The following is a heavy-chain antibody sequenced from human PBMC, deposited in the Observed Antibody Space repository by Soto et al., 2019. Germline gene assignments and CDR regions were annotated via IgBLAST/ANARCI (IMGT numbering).Heavy chain of an antibody. V-gene: IGHV1-46*01. D-gene: IGHD3-10*01. CDR1: GYTFSSYY. J-gene: IGHJ6*02. CDR2: FKPTGGGST. Sequence: SVEVSCKPSGYTFSSYYVHWVRQAPGQGLEWMGVFKPTGGGSTSYAQRVQGRVTVTRDTSTSTAYMELGSLRLDDTVVYFFASDYGSGVELDVWGQGTRVTVSS. CDR3: ASDYGSGVELDV.